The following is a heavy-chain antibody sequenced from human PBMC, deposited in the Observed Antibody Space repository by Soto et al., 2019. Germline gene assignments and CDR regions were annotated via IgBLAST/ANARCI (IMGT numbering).Heavy chain of an antibody. CDR1: GGTFSSYA. D-gene: IGHD6-13*01. J-gene: IGHJ4*02. CDR2: IIPIFGTA. Sequence: ASVKVSCKASGGTFSSYAISWVRQAPGQGLEWMGGIIPIFGTANYAQKFQGRFTISRDNSKNTLYLQMSSLRAEDTAVYYCVMRPQLVIPYWGQGTLVTVSS. V-gene: IGHV1-69*05. CDR3: VMRPQLVIPY.